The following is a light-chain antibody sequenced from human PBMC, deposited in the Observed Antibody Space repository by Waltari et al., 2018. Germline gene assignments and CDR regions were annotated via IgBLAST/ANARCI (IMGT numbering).Light chain of an antibody. V-gene: IGLV1-44*01. CDR3: ATWDDSLSGRV. CDR2: ANY. Sequence: QSVLTQPPSTSGPPGQRVTISCSGSTSNIGTNTVTWYQLLPGTAPKTVLFANYHRPSGVPDRFSASKSGTSASLVISGLQSEDEADYFCATWDDSLSGRVFGGGTKVTVL. CDR1: TSNIGTNT. J-gene: IGLJ2*01.